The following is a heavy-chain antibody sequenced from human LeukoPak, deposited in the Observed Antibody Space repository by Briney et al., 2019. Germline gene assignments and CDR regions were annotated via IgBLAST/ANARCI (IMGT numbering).Heavy chain of an antibody. V-gene: IGHV3-23*01. J-gene: IGHJ3*02. D-gene: IGHD6-19*01. CDR3: AKGLIAVATPGRAFDI. Sequence: PGGSLRLSCAASGFTFSSYGMSWVRQAPGKGLEWVSAISGSGGSTYYADSVKGRFTISRDNSKNTLYLQMNSLRAEDTAVYYCAKGLIAVATPGRAFDICGQGTMVTVSS. CDR1: GFTFSSYG. CDR2: ISGSGGST.